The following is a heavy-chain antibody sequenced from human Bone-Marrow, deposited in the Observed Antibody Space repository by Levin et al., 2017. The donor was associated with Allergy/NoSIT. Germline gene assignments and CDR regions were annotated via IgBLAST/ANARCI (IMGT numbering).Heavy chain of an antibody. CDR1: GYTFTSYD. Sequence: GESLKISCKASGYTFTSYDINWVRQATGQGLEWMGWMNPNSGNTGYAQKFQGRVTMTRNTSISTAYMELSSLRSEDTAVYYCARGIAAAGAIDYWGQGTLVTVSS. J-gene: IGHJ4*02. V-gene: IGHV1-8*01. CDR2: MNPNSGNT. CDR3: ARGIAAAGAIDY. D-gene: IGHD6-13*01.